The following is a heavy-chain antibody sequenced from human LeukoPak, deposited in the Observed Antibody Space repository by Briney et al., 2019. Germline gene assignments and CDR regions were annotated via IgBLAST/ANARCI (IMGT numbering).Heavy chain of an antibody. J-gene: IGHJ4*02. CDR3: AGSTRVAGPFDY. V-gene: IGHV1-18*01. D-gene: IGHD6-19*01. CDR1: GYTFTSYG. CDR2: ISAYNGNT. Sequence: ASVKVSCKASGYTFTSYGISWVRQAPGQGLEWMGWISAYNGNTNYAQKLQGRVTMTTDTSTSTAYMELRSLRSDDTAVYYCAGSTRVAGPFDYWGQGTLVTVSS.